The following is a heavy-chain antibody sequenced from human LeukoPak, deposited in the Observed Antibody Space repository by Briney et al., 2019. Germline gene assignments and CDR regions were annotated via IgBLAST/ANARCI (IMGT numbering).Heavy chain of an antibody. J-gene: IGHJ1*01. Sequence: GGSLRLSCAASRFTFSSSWMSWVRQAPGKGLECVANIKQDGSEKNYVDSVKGRFTISRDNAKNSLYLQMNSLRAEDTAVYYCTPYSSSSGSFQHWGQGTLVTVSS. CDR2: IKQDGSEK. V-gene: IGHV3-7*01. D-gene: IGHD6-6*01. CDR3: TPYSSSSGSFQH. CDR1: RFTFSSSW.